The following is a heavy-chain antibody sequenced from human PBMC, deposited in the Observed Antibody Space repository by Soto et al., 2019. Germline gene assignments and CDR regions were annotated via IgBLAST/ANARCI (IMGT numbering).Heavy chain of an antibody. V-gene: IGHV4-39*01. CDR3: ARHPAGLRYFDY. Sequence: SETLSLTCTASDGSISTSDYYWGWIRQPPGKGLEWIVSIYYSGITYYGPSLKSRVTISIDTSKDQFSLKLTSLTAADTAVYYCARHPAGLRYFDYWGPGTLVTVS. CDR1: DGSISTSDYY. D-gene: IGHD3-9*01. CDR2: IYYSGIT. J-gene: IGHJ4*02.